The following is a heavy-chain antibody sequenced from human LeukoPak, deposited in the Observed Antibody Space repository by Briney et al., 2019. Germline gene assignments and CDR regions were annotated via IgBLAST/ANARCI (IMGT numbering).Heavy chain of an antibody. CDR3: ARDQTTDYGGNSPIRY. D-gene: IGHD4-23*01. V-gene: IGHV3-30-3*01. CDR2: ISYDGSNK. J-gene: IGHJ4*02. CDR1: GFTFSSYA. Sequence: GGSLRLSCAASGFTFSSYAMHWVRQAPGKGLEWVAVISYDGSNKYYADSVKGRFTISRDNSKSTLYLQMNSLRAEDTAVYYCARDQTTDYGGNSPIRYWGQGTLVTVSS.